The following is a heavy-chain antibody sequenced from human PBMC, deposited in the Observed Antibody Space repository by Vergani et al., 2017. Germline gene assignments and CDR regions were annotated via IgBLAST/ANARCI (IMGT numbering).Heavy chain of an antibody. CDR2: INTNGDYT. J-gene: IGHJ5*01. V-gene: IGHV3-23*01. CDR3: AKGGWNYWFDS. Sequence: EVQLLESGGDLVQPGGPLGLSFAAFGFSFTTYAMSWVGQAPGKGLEWVSNINTNGDYTRYGDSVKGRFTISRDNSKSTLYLQMNSLRAEDTAIYYCAKGGWNYWFDSWGQGTLVIVS. D-gene: IGHD1-1*01. CDR1: GFSFTTYA.